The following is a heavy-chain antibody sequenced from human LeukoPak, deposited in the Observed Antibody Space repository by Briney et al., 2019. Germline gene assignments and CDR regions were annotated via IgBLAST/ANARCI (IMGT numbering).Heavy chain of an antibody. V-gene: IGHV4-61*02. Sequence: SQTLSLTYTVSGGSISSGSYYWSWIRLPAGKGLEWIGRIYTSGSTNYNPSLKSRVTISVDTSKNQFSLKLSSVTAADTAVYYCARDRRYSYGTGFDPWGQGTLVTVSS. CDR1: GGSISSGSYY. CDR3: ARDRRYSYGTGFDP. D-gene: IGHD5-18*01. CDR2: IYTSGST. J-gene: IGHJ5*02.